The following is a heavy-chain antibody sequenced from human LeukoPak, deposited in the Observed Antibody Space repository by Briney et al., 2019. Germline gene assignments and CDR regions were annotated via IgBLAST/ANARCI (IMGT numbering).Heavy chain of an antibody. CDR2: ISGSGSST. CDR1: GFTFSIYA. Sequence: GGSLRLSCAASGFTFSIYAMSWVRQAPGKGLEWVSGISGSGSSTYYADSVKGRFTISRDNSKNTLYLQMNSLRAEDTAVYYCAKNGRWFGELLYNDYYYYYMDVWGKGTTVTISS. D-gene: IGHD3-10*01. V-gene: IGHV3-23*01. CDR3: AKNGRWFGELLYNDYYYYYMDV. J-gene: IGHJ6*03.